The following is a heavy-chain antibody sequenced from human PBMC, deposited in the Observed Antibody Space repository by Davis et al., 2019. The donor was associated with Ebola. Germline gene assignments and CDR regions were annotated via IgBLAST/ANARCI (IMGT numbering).Heavy chain of an antibody. CDR1: VITFSSYA. CDR2: INPDGTIT. J-gene: IGHJ4*02. CDR3: ARDSLDDWLIRTYFDY. D-gene: IGHD3-9*01. Sequence: GESLKISCTDSVITFSSYAMTWVRQAPGKGLVWVSRINPDGTITTYADSVEGRFTISRDNAKNSLYLQMNSLRAEDTAVYYCARDSLDDWLIRTYFDYWGQGTLVTVSS. V-gene: IGHV3-74*01.